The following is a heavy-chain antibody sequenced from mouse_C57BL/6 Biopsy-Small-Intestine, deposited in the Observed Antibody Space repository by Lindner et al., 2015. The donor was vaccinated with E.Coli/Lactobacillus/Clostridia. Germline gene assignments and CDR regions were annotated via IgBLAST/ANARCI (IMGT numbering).Heavy chain of an antibody. D-gene: IGHD2-3*01. V-gene: IGHV1-20*01. CDR1: GYIFTDYY. CDR3: AGYDGYYAWFAY. Sequence: VQLQESGPELVKPGDSVKMSCKASGYIFTDYYMDWVKQSHGKSLEWIGHINPYNGDTFYNQKFKGKATLTVDKSSNTAHMELRSLTSEDSALYYCAGYDGYYAWFAYWGQGTLVTVSA. J-gene: IGHJ3*01. CDR2: INPYNGDT.